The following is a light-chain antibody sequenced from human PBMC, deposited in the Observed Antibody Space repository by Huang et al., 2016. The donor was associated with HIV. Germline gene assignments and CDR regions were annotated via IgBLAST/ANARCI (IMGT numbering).Light chain of an antibody. CDR3: QQYGSSPWT. CDR2: GAS. CDR1: QSISSNY. J-gene: IGKJ1*01. V-gene: IGKV3-20*01. Sequence: EIVLTQSPGTLSLSPGERATLSCRASQSISSNYLAWYQQKPGQAPRLLIYGASRRATGITDRFSGSGSGTDFTLTISRLEPEDFVVYYCQQYGSSPWTFGQGTKVEIK.